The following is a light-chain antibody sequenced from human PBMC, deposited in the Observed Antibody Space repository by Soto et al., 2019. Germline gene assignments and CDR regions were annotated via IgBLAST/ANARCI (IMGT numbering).Light chain of an antibody. Sequence: DNQMTQSPSSLSAAVGDRVTITCRASQSISSYLNWYQQKPGKAPKLLIYAASSLQSGVPSRFSGSGSGTDFTLPISSLQPEDFATYYCQQSYSTPRTFGQGTKVEIK. V-gene: IGKV1-39*01. J-gene: IGKJ1*01. CDR2: AAS. CDR3: QQSYSTPRT. CDR1: QSISSY.